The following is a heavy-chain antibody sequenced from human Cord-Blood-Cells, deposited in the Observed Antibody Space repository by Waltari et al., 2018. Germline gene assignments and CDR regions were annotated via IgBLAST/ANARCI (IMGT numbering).Heavy chain of an antibody. J-gene: IGHJ3*02. Sequence: QVQLVQSGAEVKKPGASVKVSCKASGHTVTRHYIHWLRQAPGQGLEWMGWINPNSGGTNYAQKFQGWVTMTRDTSISTAYMELSRLRSDDTAVYYCARDKLGMGMDIWGQGTMVTVSS. CDR3: ARDKLGMGMDI. D-gene: IGHD7-27*01. CDR2: INPNSGGT. V-gene: IGHV1-2*04. CDR1: GHTVTRHY.